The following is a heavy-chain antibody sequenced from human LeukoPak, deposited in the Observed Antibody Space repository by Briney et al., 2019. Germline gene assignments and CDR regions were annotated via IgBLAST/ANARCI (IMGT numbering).Heavy chain of an antibody. V-gene: IGHV4-4*09. CDR2: IYTSGST. CDR1: GGSISSYY. Sequence: SETLTLTCTVSGGSISSYYWSWIRQPPGKGLEWIGYIYTSGSTNYNPSLKSRVTISVDTSKNQFSLKLSSVTAADTAVYYCARGSSLYYYYYMDVWGKGTTVTVSS. D-gene: IGHD6-13*01. CDR3: ARGSSLYYYYYMDV. J-gene: IGHJ6*03.